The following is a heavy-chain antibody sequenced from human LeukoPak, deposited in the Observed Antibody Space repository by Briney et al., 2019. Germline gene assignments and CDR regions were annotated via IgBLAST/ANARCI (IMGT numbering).Heavy chain of an antibody. D-gene: IGHD3-3*01. CDR2: IYYSGST. CDR1: GGSISSYY. J-gene: IGHJ5*02. CDR3: ARCLTGYDFWSGYYHGDWFDP. Sequence: SETLSLTCTVSGGSISSYYWSWIRQPPGKGLEWIGYIYYSGSTNYNPSLKSRVTISVDTSKNQFSLKLSSVTAADTAVYYCARCLTGYDFWSGYYHGDWFDPWGQGTLVTVSS. V-gene: IGHV4-59*01.